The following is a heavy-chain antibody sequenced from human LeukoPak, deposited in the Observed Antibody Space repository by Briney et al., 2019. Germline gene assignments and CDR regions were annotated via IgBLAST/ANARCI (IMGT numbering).Heavy chain of an antibody. CDR2: IYNSGST. CDR1: GGSISTSF. CDR3: ASHISYAFDF. V-gene: IGHV4-59*01. J-gene: IGHJ3*01. Sequence: SETLSLTCTVSGGSISTSFWNWIRQPPGKGLEWIGYIYNSGSTSYNPSLESQVTISVDTSKNQFSLKLSSVTAADTAVYYCASHISYAFDFWGEGTTVTVSS. D-gene: IGHD3-16*02.